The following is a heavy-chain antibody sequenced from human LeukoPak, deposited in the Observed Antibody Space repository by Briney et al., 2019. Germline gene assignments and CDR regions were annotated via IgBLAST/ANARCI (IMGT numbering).Heavy chain of an antibody. J-gene: IGHJ5*02. CDR2: IYDSGST. Sequence: PSETLCLTCVVSGGSITNNNWWSWVRQPPGKGLEWIGSIYDSGSTYYNPSLKSRVTISVDTSKNQFSLKLNSVTAADTAVYYCARHYGPWGQGTLVTVSS. CDR3: ARHYGP. CDR1: GGSITNNNW. V-gene: IGHV4-39*01. D-gene: IGHD3-10*01.